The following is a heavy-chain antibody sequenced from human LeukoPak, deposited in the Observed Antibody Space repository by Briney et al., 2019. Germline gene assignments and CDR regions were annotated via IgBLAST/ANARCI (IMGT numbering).Heavy chain of an antibody. CDR2: FDPEDGET. CDR1: GYTLTELS. J-gene: IGHJ5*02. D-gene: IGHD2-2*01. CDR3: ARDECSSTSCSWVVWFDP. Sequence: ASVKVSCKVSGYTLTELSMHWVRQAPGKGLEWMGGFDPEDGETIYAQKFQGRVTITADESTSTAYMELRSLRSDDTAVYYCARDECSSTSCSWVVWFDPWGQGTLVTVSS. V-gene: IGHV1-24*01.